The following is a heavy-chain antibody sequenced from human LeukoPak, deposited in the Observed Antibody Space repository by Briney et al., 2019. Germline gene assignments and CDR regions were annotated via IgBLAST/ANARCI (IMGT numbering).Heavy chain of an antibody. V-gene: IGHV4-39*07. CDR2: IYYSGST. J-gene: IGHJ4*02. CDR3: ARAYSPPQWSPFDY. D-gene: IGHD6-13*01. Sequence: SEPLSLTCTVSGGSISSGSYYWGWIRQPPGKGLEWIGSIYYSGSTYYKPSLKSRVTISLDTSKNQFSLKLSSVTAADTAVYYCARAYSPPQWSPFDYWGQGTLVTVSS. CDR1: GGSISSGSYY.